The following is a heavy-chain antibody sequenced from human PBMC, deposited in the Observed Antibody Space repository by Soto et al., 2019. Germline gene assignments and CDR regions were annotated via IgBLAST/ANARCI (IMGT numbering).Heavy chain of an antibody. D-gene: IGHD6-19*01. CDR2: VSYSGST. CDR1: GESLSGYD. Sequence: QVQLQQWGAGLLKPSETLSLTCGVYGESLSGYDWSWIRQPPGKGLEYIGEVSYSGSTNYNPSLTSRVAISVDTSKNQFSLNLTSLTAADTAVYYCARGQWLDSYWGQGALVIVSS. V-gene: IGHV4-34*02. J-gene: IGHJ4*02. CDR3: ARGQWLDSY.